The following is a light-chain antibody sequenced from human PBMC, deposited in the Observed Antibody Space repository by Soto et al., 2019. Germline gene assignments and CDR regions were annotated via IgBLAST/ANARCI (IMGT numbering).Light chain of an antibody. CDR2: GAS. Sequence: EIVMTQSPATLSVSPGERATLSCRTSQSVSSNLAWYQQKPGQAPRLLIYGASTRATGIPARCSGSGSGPEFTLTISSLQSEDFAVYYCQHYNTWPWTFGQGTKVEIK. V-gene: IGKV3-15*01. J-gene: IGKJ1*01. CDR1: QSVSSN. CDR3: QHYNTWPWT.